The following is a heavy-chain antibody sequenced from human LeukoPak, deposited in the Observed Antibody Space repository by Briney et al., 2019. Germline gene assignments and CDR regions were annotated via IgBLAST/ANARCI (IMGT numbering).Heavy chain of an antibody. D-gene: IGHD6-13*01. Sequence: QAGGSLRLSCAASGFTFSSYWMSWVRQAPGKGLEWVANIKQDGSEKYYVDSVKGRFTISRDNAKNSLYLQMNSLRAEDTAVYYCARGLSSSWQPTPSTFSYWGQGTLVTVSS. CDR3: ARGLSSSWQPTPSTFSY. CDR1: GFTFSSYW. CDR2: IKQDGSEK. J-gene: IGHJ4*02. V-gene: IGHV3-7*01.